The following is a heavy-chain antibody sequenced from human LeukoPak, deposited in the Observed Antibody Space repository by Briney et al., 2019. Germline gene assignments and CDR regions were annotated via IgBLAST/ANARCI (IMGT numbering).Heavy chain of an antibody. Sequence: ASVKVSCKASGYTFTSYGISWVRQAPGQGLEWMGWISAYNGNTNYAQKLQGRVTMTTDTSTSTAYMELRSLRSDDTAVYYCARAINSGSYLYYFDYWGQGTLVTVSS. J-gene: IGHJ4*02. CDR2: ISAYNGNT. D-gene: IGHD1-26*01. V-gene: IGHV1-18*01. CDR3: ARAINSGSYLYYFDY. CDR1: GYTFTSYG.